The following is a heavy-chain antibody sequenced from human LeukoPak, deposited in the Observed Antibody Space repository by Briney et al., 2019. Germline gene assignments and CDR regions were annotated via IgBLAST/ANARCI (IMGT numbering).Heavy chain of an antibody. D-gene: IGHD3-22*01. J-gene: IGHJ4*02. CDR1: GGSISSNSYY. V-gene: IGHV4-39*01. Sequence: PSETLSLTCTVSGGSISSNSYYWGWIRQPPGKGLEWIGSIYYGGSTYYNPSLKSRVTISVDTSKNQSSLKLSSVTAADTAVYYCARLSHYHDSSGYYLGSYYFDYWGQGTLVTVSS. CDR3: ARLSHYHDSSGYYLGSYYFDY. CDR2: IYYGGST.